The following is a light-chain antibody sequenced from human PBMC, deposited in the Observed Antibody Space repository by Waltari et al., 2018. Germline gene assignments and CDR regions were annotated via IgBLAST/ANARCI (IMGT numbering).Light chain of an antibody. CDR3: GTWDGSLSAWL. CDR1: SSNIGNNL. J-gene: IGLJ2*01. V-gene: IGLV1-51*02. CDR2: END. Sequence: QSVLTQPPSVSAAPGQRVTISCSGSSSNIGNNLVSWYQQFPGTVPKLLIDENDQRPSGIPDRFSGSKSGTSVTLTITGLQTGDEAEYYCGTWDGSLSAWLFGGGTKLTVL.